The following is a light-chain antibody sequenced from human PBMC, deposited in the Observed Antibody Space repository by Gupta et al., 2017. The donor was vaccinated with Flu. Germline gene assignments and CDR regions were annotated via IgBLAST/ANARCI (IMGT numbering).Light chain of an antibody. CDR2: KAS. CDR3: QQYNSDSQT. CDR1: QSISNG. J-gene: IGKJ1*01. Sequence: DIHMSQSPSTLSASVGDRVTITCRASQSISNGLAWYQQNLGKAPKLLIYKASSLESGVPSRFSGSGSGTEFTLTISSLQADYFATYYCQQYNSDSQTFGQGTKVEIQ. V-gene: IGKV1-5*03.